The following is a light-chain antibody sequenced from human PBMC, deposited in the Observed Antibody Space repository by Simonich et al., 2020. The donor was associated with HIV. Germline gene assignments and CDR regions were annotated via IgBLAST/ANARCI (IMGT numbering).Light chain of an antibody. J-gene: IGLJ2*01. CDR3: SSYTSSTTPV. CDR1: SSDVGGYNY. V-gene: IGLV2-14*03. Sequence: QSALTQPASVSGSPGQSITISCTGTSSDVGGYNYVSWYQQHPGKAPKLMIYDVRNRPSGVYNRFSGSKSGNTASLTISGLQAEDEADYYCSSYTSSTTPVFGGGTKLTVL. CDR2: DVR.